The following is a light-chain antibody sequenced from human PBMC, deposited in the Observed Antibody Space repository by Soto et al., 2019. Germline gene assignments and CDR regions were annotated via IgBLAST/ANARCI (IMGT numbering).Light chain of an antibody. J-gene: IGLJ2*01. Sequence: QSALTQAASVSGSPGQSITISCTGTSSDVGGYNYVSWYQQHPGKAPKLMIYDVSNRPSGVSNRFSGSKSGNTASLTISGLLAQDEADYYCSSYTSSSARHVVFGGGTKLTVL. CDR1: SSDVGGYNY. CDR3: SSYTSSSARHVV. V-gene: IGLV2-14*01. CDR2: DVS.